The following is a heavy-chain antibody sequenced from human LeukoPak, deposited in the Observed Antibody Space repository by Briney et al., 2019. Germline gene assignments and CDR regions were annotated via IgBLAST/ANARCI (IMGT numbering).Heavy chain of an antibody. CDR2: INHSGST. Sequence: PSETLSLTCAVYGGSFSGYYWSWIRQPPGKGLEWIGEINHSGSTNYNPSLKSRVTISVDTSKNQFSLKLSSVTAADTAVYYCARAFPYCSGGSCYSEAFDIWGQGTMVTVSS. D-gene: IGHD2-15*01. CDR1: GGSFSGYY. CDR3: ARAFPYCSGGSCYSEAFDI. J-gene: IGHJ3*02. V-gene: IGHV4-34*01.